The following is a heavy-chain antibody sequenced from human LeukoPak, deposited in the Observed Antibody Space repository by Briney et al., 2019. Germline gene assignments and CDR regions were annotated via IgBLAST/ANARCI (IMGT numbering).Heavy chain of an antibody. Sequence: SETLSLTCTVSGGSISSYYWSWIRQPPGKGMEWIGYIYYSGSTNYNPSLKSRVTISVDTSKNQFSLKLSSVTAADTAVYYCARRNPRGDNDAFDIWGQGTMVTVSS. D-gene: IGHD4-23*01. CDR3: ARRNPRGDNDAFDI. J-gene: IGHJ3*02. CDR1: GGSISSYY. V-gene: IGHV4-59*08. CDR2: IYYSGST.